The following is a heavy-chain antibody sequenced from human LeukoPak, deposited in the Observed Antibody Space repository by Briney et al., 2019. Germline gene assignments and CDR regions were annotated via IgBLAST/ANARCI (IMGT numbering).Heavy chain of an antibody. V-gene: IGHV7-4-1*02. J-gene: IGHJ5*02. D-gene: IGHD2-15*01. CDR3: SRGIGYCSDFSCHLDP. CDR1: GYTFTSNA. Sequence: ASVKVSCKASGYTFTSNALNWVRQSPGQGLEWMGWINTDSGNPTYAQGFTGRFVSSLDTSVSTAYLQINSLEAEDTAMYYCSRGIGYCSDFSCHLDPWGQGTLVTVSS. CDR2: INTDSGNP.